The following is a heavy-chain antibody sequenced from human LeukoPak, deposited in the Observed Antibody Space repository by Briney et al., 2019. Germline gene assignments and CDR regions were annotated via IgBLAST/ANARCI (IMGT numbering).Heavy chain of an antibody. Sequence: PGGSLRLSCAASGFTVSSNYMSWVRQAPGKGLEWVSVIYSGGSTYYADSVKGRFTISRDNSKNTLYLQMNSLRAEDTAVYYCASHKITMVRGVIIRSGMDVWGQGTTVTVSS. CDR2: IYSGGST. CDR3: ASHKITMVRGVIIRSGMDV. V-gene: IGHV3-53*01. D-gene: IGHD3-10*01. J-gene: IGHJ6*02. CDR1: GFTVSSNY.